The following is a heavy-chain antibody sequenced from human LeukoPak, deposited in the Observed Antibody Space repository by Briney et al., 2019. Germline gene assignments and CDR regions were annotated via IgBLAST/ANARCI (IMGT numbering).Heavy chain of an antibody. CDR1: GFTFSSYA. CDR3: ARDLADSSGWYFDY. V-gene: IGHV3-30-3*01. D-gene: IGHD6-19*01. J-gene: IGHJ4*02. Sequence: GGSLRLSCAACGFTFSSYAMHWVRQAPGKGLEWVAVISYDGSNKYYADSVKGRFTISRDNSKNTLYLQMNSLRAEDTAVYYCARDLADSSGWYFDYWGQGTLVTVSS. CDR2: ISYDGSNK.